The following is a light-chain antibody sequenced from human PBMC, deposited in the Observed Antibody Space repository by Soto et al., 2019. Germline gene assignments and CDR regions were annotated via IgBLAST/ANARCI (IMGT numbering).Light chain of an antibody. J-gene: IGKJ5*01. CDR2: HAS. CDR1: QSVGSN. Sequence: EIVMTQSPATLSVSPGDRATLSCRASQSVGSNLAWYQQKPGQAPRLLIYHASARATGIPARFSGSGSGTDFTLTISRLEPEDFAVYYCQQYGSSPWTFGQGTRLEIK. CDR3: QQYGSSPWT. V-gene: IGKV3-15*01.